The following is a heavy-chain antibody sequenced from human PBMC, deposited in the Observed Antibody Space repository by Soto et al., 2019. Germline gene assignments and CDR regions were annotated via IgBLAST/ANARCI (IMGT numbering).Heavy chain of an antibody. J-gene: IGHJ4*02. CDR2: INPSGGST. D-gene: IGHD1-26*01. CDR1: GYTFSSYY. Sequence: ASVKVSCKASGYTFSSYYMNWVRQAPGQGLEWLGIINPSGGSTSYAQKFQGRVTMTRDTSTSTVYMELSSLRSEDTAVYYCARETSGSYRLDYWGQGTLVTVSS. CDR3: ARETSGSYRLDY. V-gene: IGHV1-46*01.